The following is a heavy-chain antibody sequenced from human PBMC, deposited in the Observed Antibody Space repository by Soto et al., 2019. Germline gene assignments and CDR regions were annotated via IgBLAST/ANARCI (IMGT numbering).Heavy chain of an antibody. J-gene: IGHJ3*02. V-gene: IGHV1-3*01. CDR3: ARAGFCSTTSCSDAFDI. D-gene: IGHD2-2*01. CDR1: RYTFTNYA. CDR2: INAGNGNT. Sequence: QVQLVQSGAEVKKPGASVKVSCKASRYTFTNYAMHWVRQAPGQRPEWMGWINAGNGNTKFSQRLQGRVTITRDTPANIAYMELSSLTSEDTAVYYCARAGFCSTTSCSDAFDIWGRGTMVTVSS.